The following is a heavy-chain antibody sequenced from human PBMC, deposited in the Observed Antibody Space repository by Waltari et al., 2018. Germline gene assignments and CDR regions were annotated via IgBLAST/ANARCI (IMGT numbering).Heavy chain of an antibody. Sequence: QLQLQESGPGLVKPSETLSLTCTVSGCSISSSSYYWAWIRQPPGKGLEWIGSIYYSGSTYYNPSLKSRVTISVDTSKNQFSLKLSSVTAADTAVYYCARAYTMVTRWFDPWGQGTLVTVSS. V-gene: IGHV4-39*01. CDR1: GCSISSSSYY. D-gene: IGHD5-18*01. J-gene: IGHJ5*02. CDR3: ARAYTMVTRWFDP. CDR2: IYYSGST.